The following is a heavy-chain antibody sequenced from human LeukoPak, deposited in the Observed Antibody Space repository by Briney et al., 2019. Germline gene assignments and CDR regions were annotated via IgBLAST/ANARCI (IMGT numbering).Heavy chain of an antibody. Sequence: QPGGSLRPSCAASGFTVSSNYMSWVRQAPGKGLEWVSVIYSGGSTYYADSVKGRFTISRDNSKNTLYLQMNSLRAEDMAVYYCARAYYPAHSMGGPYYFDYWGQGTLVTVSS. D-gene: IGHD2/OR15-2a*01. CDR1: GFTVSSNY. CDR2: IYSGGST. J-gene: IGHJ4*02. CDR3: ARAYYPAHSMGGPYYFDY. V-gene: IGHV3-53*05.